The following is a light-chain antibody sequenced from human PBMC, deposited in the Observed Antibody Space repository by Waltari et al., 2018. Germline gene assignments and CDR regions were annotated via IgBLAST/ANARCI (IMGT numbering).Light chain of an antibody. Sequence: QSALAPPASVSVSRRQSISISCTGSNSHVLSYIPVSWYQQHPGKVPKLLIYEVTKRPSVVANRFSGSKSGNTASLTISGLQAEDEADYYCCSYVGGSSLIFGGGTKLTVL. J-gene: IGLJ2*01. CDR1: NSHVLSYIP. CDR3: CSYVGGSSLI. V-gene: IGLV2-23*02. CDR2: EVT.